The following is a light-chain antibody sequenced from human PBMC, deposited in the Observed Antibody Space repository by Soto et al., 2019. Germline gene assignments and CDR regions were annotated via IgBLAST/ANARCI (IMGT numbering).Light chain of an antibody. CDR3: PSYYSSLGGWV. V-gene: IGLV1-40*01. Sequence: QSVLTQPPSVSGAPGQRVTISCTGSSSDIGAGFDVHWYQQLPGTAPKLLIYGNSNRPSGVPHRFSGSKSATSASLAITGLQADDDAYYYCPSYYSSLGGWVFGGGTKLTVL. CDR1: SSDIGAGFD. CDR2: GNS. J-gene: IGLJ3*02.